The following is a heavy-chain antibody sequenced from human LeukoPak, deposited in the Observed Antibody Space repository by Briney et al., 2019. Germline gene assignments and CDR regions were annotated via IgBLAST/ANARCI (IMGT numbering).Heavy chain of an antibody. D-gene: IGHD2-15*01. J-gene: IGHJ6*02. CDR3: ARDPAWGVGSGARPVDV. V-gene: IGHV1-2*02. CDR2: INPNSGGT. CDR1: GYTFNGYY. Sequence: ASVKVSCKASGYTFNGYYMHWVRQAPGQGLEWMGWINPNSGGTNYAQKFQGRVTMTRDTSISTAYMELSRLRSDDTAVYYCARDPAWGVGSGARPVDVWGQGTTVTVSS.